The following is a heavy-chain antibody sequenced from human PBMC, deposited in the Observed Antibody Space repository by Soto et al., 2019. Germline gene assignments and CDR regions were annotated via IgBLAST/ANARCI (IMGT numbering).Heavy chain of an antibody. CDR1: GFTFSTYC. D-gene: IGHD3-10*01. V-gene: IGHV3-7*01. CDR3: VKDNRGSY. Sequence: GXSLRLACAASGFTFSTYCMMWFRQASGKGLEWLANINQDGSERYYVDSVKGRFTISRDNAKNSLYLQMNSLRAEDTAVYYCVKDNRGSYWGQGTLVTVSS. J-gene: IGHJ4*02. CDR2: INQDGSER.